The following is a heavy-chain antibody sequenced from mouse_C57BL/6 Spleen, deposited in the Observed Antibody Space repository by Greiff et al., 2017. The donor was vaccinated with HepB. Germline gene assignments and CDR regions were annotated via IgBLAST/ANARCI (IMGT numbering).Heavy chain of an antibody. CDR2: INPGSGGT. CDR3: ARGLTHY. D-gene: IGHD1-1*01. V-gene: IGHV1-54*01. J-gene: IGHJ4*01. CDR1: GYAFTNYL. Sequence: VQLQQSGAELVRPGTSVKVSCKASGYAFTNYLIEWVKQRPGQGLEWIGVINPGSGGTNYNEKFKGKATLTADKSSSTAYMQLSSLTSEDSAVYFCARGLTHYWGQGTSVTVSS.